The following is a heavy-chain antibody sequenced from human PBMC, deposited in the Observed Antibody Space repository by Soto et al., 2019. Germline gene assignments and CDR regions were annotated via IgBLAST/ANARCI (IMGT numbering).Heavy chain of an antibody. CDR2: ISYDGSNK. V-gene: IGHV3-30-3*01. J-gene: IGHJ6*02. Sequence: GGSLRLSCAASGFTFSSYAMHWVRQAPGKGLEWVAVISYDGSNKYYADSVKGRFTISRDNSKNTLYLQMNSLRAEDTAVYYCARTEPFIVCMDVWGQGTTVTVSS. D-gene: IGHD1-26*01. CDR1: GFTFSSYA. CDR3: ARTEPFIVCMDV.